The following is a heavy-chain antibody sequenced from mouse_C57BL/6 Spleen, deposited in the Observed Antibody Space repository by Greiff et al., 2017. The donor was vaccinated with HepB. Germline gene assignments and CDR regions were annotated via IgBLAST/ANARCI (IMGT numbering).Heavy chain of an antibody. J-gene: IGHJ4*01. D-gene: IGHD1-1*01. CDR2: IDPSDSYT. V-gene: IGHV1-59*01. CDR3: ARRAYYGSSYDAIDY. Sequence: QVQLQQPGAELVRPGTSVKLSCKASGYTFTSYWMHWVKQRPGQGLEWIGVIDPSDSYTNYNQKFKGKATLTVDTSSSTAYMQLSSLTSEDSAVYYCARRAYYGSSYDAIDYWGQGTSVTVSS. CDR1: GYTFTSYW.